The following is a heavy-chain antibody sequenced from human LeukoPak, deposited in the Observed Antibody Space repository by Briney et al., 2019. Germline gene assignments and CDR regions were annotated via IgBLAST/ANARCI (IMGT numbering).Heavy chain of an antibody. CDR3: ARDRYCSGGSCYPVWYGMDV. J-gene: IGHJ6*02. Sequence: PGGSLRLSCAASGFTVSSNYMSWVRQAPGKGLEWVSVIYSGGSTYYAASVKGRFTISRHNSKNTLYLQMNSLRAEDTAVYYCARDRYCSGGSCYPVWYGMDVWGQGTTVTVSS. V-gene: IGHV3-53*04. CDR2: IYSGGST. D-gene: IGHD2-15*01. CDR1: GFTVSSNY.